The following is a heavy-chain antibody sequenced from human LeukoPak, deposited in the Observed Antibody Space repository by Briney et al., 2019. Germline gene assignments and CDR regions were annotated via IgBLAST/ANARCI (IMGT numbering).Heavy chain of an antibody. D-gene: IGHD4-23*01. Sequence: VASVKVSCKASGYTFTSYGISCVRQAPGQGLEWMGWISAYNGNTNYAQKLQGRVTMTTDTSTSTAYMELRSLRSDDTAVYYCATGNDYGGNSDYWGQGTLVTVSS. J-gene: IGHJ4*02. V-gene: IGHV1-18*01. CDR2: ISAYNGNT. CDR1: GYTFTSYG. CDR3: ATGNDYGGNSDY.